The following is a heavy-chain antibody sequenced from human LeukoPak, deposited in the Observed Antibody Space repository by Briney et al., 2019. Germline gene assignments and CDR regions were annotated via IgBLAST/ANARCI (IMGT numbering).Heavy chain of an antibody. CDR3: ARALRYSSGWCEVDYFDY. V-gene: IGHV3-7*01. D-gene: IGHD6-19*01. CDR2: IKQDRSEK. Sequence: PGGSLRLSCAASGFTLSSYWMSWVRQAPGKGRNGVANIKQDRSEKYYEDSVKSRFTISSDNAKNSLYQQMNSLRAEDTAVYYCARALRYSSGWCEVDYFDYWGQGTLVTVSS. CDR1: GFTLSSYW. J-gene: IGHJ4*02.